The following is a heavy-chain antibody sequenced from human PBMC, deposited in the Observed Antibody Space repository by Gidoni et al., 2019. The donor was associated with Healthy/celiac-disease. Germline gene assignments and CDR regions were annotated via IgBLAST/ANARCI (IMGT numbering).Heavy chain of an antibody. D-gene: IGHD1-26*01. J-gene: IGHJ5*02. CDR3: ARDWEPSGSYYTNPSNWFDP. CDR1: GGSISSYY. Sequence: QVQLQESGPGLVKPSETLSLTCTVSGGSISSYYWSWIRQPAGKGLEWIGRIYTSGSTNYNPSLKSRVTMSVDTSKNQFSLKLSSVTAADTAVYYCARDWEPSGSYYTNPSNWFDPWGQGTLVTVSS. CDR2: IYTSGST. V-gene: IGHV4-4*07.